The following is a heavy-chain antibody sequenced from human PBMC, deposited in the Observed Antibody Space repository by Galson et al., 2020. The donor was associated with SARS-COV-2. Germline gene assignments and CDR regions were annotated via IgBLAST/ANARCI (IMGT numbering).Heavy chain of an antibody. J-gene: IGHJ5*02. CDR3: AKDDTAMAPYNWFDP. CDR1: GFTFSSYA. V-gene: IGHV3-23*01. D-gene: IGHD5-18*01. CDR2: ISGSGGST. Sequence: GESLKISCAASGFTFSSYAMSWVRKAPGKGLEWVSAISGSGGSTYYADSVKGRFTISRDNSKNTLYLQMNSLRAEDTAVYYCAKDDTAMAPYNWFDPWGQGTLVTVSS.